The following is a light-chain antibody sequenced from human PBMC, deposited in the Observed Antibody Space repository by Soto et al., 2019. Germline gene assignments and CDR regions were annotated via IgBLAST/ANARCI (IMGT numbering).Light chain of an antibody. CDR3: ASYAGNDNFV. J-gene: IGLJ1*01. CDR2: DVI. CDR1: GSDIGAYNY. Sequence: QSALTQPPSASGSPGQSVTISCTGTGSDIGAYNYVSWYQQYPGKAPKVMIYDVIKRPSGVPDRFSGSKSGNTASLTVSGLRADDEAVYYCASYAGNDNFVFGTGTKLTVL. V-gene: IGLV2-8*01.